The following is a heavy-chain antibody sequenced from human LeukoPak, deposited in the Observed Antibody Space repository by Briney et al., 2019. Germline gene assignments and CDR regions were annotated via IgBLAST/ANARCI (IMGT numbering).Heavy chain of an antibody. D-gene: IGHD2-21*01. CDR1: GFTFSSYG. CDR3: TRVSSGVDYFDY. J-gene: IGHJ4*02. V-gene: IGHV3-33*01. CDR2: IWYDGSNK. Sequence: GGSLRLSCAASGFTFSSYGMHWVRQAPGKGLEWVAVIWYDGSNKYYADSVKGRFTISRDNSKNTLYLQMNSLRAEDTAVYFCTRVSSGVDYFDYWGQGTLVTVSS.